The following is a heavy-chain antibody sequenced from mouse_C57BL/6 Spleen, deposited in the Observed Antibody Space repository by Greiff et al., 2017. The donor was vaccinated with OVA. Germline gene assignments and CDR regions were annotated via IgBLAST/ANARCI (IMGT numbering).Heavy chain of an antibody. Sequence: EVKLVESGGGLVQPGGSLSLSCAASGFTFTDYYMSWVRQPPGKALEWLGFIRNKANGYTTEYSASVKGRFTISRDNSQSILYLQMNALRAEDSATYYCARVGYDYDFDYWGQGTTLTVSS. D-gene: IGHD2-4*01. CDR2: IRNKANGYTT. CDR1: GFTFTDYY. CDR3: ARVGYDYDFDY. V-gene: IGHV7-3*01. J-gene: IGHJ2*01.